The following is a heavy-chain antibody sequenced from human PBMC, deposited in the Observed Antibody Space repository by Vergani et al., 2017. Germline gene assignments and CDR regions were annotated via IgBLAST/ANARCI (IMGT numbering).Heavy chain of an antibody. CDR3: VRDQVTMLRGSDALDI. CDR1: GFTFGYYA. Sequence: EVQLVESGGVLVQPGRSLRLSCTASGFTFGYYAMDWFRQAPGQGLEWVGGIRSKAYGQATIYAASVKGRFTISRDDSKSIAYLQMNNLQTDDTAMYYCVRDQVTMLRGSDALDIWGKGTMVTVSS. CDR2: IRSKAYGQAT. D-gene: IGHD3-10*01. V-gene: IGHV3-49*03. J-gene: IGHJ3*02.